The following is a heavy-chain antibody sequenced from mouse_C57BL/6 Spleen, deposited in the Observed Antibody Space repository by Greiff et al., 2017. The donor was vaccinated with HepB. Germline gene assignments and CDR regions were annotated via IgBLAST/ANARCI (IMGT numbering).Heavy chain of an antibody. Sequence: VQRVESGGGLVKPGGSLKLSCAASGFTFSSYAMSWVRQTPEKRLEWVATISDGGSYTYYPDNVKGRFTISRDNAKNNLYLQMSHLKSEDTAMYYCARDPRVTGYFGVWGTGTAVTVSS. V-gene: IGHV5-4*01. CDR2: ISDGGSYT. D-gene: IGHD2-5*01. CDR1: GFTFSSYA. CDR3: ARDPRVTGYFGV. J-gene: IGHJ1*03.